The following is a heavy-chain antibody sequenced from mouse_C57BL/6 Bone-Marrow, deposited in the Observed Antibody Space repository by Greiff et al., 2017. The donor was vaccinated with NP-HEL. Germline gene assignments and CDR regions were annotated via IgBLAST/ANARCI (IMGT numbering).Heavy chain of an antibody. CDR3: ARHAITSFAMDY. V-gene: IGHV2-6-1*01. CDR1: GFSLTSYG. J-gene: IGHJ4*01. Sequence: VKLMESGPGLVAPSQSLSITCTVSGFSLTSYGVHWVRQPPGKGLEWLVVIWSDGSTTYNSALKSRLSISKDNSKSQVFLKMNSLQTDDTAMYYCARHAITSFAMDYWGQGTSVTVSS. D-gene: IGHD1-3*01. CDR2: IWSDGST.